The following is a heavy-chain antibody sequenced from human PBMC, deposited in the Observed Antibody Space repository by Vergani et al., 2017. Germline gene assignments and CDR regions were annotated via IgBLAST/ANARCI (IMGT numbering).Heavy chain of an antibody. V-gene: IGHV3-23*01. CDR2: ISGSGGST. CDR1: GFTFSSYA. J-gene: IGHJ2*01. Sequence: EVQLLESGGGLVQPGGSLRLSCAASGFTFSSYAMSWVRQAPGKGLEWVSAISGSGGSTYYADSVKGRFTISRDKSKNTLYLQMNSLRAEDTAVYYCAKDRVVFGVVKGDWYFDLWGRGTLVTVSS. D-gene: IGHD3-3*01. CDR3: AKDRVVFGVVKGDWYFDL.